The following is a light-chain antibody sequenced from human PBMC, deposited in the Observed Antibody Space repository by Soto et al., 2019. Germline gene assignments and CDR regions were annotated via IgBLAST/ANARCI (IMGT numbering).Light chain of an antibody. V-gene: IGKV3-20*01. CDR3: QQYDSLFT. J-gene: IGKJ3*01. CDR1: QSVSSSY. Sequence: EIVLTQSPGTLSLSPGERATLSCRASQSVSSSYLAWYQQKPGQAPRLLIYGASSRATGIPDRFSGSGSGTDFTLTISRLEPEDFAVYYCQQYDSLFTFGPGTKVDIK. CDR2: GAS.